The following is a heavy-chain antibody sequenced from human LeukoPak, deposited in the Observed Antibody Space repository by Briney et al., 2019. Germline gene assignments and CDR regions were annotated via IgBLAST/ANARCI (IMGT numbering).Heavy chain of an antibody. CDR1: GYIFTSHG. J-gene: IGHJ2*01. CDR2: INIYKGNT. CDR3: ARNSSGWYGYFDL. D-gene: IGHD6-25*01. V-gene: IGHV1-18*01. Sequence: GASVKVSCKASGYIFTSHGLSWVRQAPGQGLEWMGWINIYKGNTNYAQKFQGRVTMTTDTSTSTAYMELRSLRPDDTAVYYCARNSSGWYGYFDLWGRGTLVTVSS.